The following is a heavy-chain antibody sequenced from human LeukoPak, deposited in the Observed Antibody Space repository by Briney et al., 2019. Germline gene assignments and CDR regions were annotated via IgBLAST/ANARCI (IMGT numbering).Heavy chain of an antibody. V-gene: IGHV3-23*01. Sequence: GGSLRLSCGASGFTFSTYAMSWVGQAPGKGLEWVSAIRGSGDSTYYADSVKGRFTISRDNSKNTLYLQMNSLRAEDTAVYYCAKERCSGGSCSTTPDYWGQGTLVTVSS. D-gene: IGHD2-15*01. J-gene: IGHJ4*02. CDR1: GFTFSTYA. CDR3: AKERCSGGSCSTTPDY. CDR2: IRGSGDST.